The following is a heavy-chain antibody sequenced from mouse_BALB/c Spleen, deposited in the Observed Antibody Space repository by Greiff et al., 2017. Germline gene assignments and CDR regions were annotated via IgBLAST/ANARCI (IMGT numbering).Heavy chain of an antibody. V-gene: IGHV14-1*02. D-gene: IGHD3-1*01. CDR2: IDPANGNT. CDR3: ARESSGYAAY. CDR1: GYAFSSYW. Sequence: EVQLQQSGAELVRPGSSVKISCKASGYAFSSYWMNWVKQRPEQGLEWIGRIDPANGNTKYDPKFQGKATITADTSSNTAYLQLSSLTSEDTAVYYCARESSGYAAYRGQGTLVTVSA. J-gene: IGHJ3*01.